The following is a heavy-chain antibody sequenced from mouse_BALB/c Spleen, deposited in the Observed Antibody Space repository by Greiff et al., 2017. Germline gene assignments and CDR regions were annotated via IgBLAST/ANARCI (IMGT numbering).Heavy chain of an antibody. CDR3: ARGGVTTLYYYAMDY. J-gene: IGHJ4*01. CDR1: GFTFSSYT. D-gene: IGHD2-1*01. CDR2: ISNGGGST. V-gene: IGHV5-12-2*01. Sequence: EVKLVESGGGLVQPGGSLKLSCAASGFTFSSYTMSWVRQTPEKRLEWVAYISNGGGSTYYPDTVKGRFTISRDNAKNTLYLQMSSLKSEDTAMYYCARGGVTTLYYYAMDYWGQGTSVTVSS.